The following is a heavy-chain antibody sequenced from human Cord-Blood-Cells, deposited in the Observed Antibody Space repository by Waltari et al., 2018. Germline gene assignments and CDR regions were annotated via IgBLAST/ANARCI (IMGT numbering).Heavy chain of an antibody. J-gene: IGHJ5*02. CDR1: GGSISSSSYY. D-gene: IGHD3-3*01. CDR2: IYYSGST. V-gene: IGHV4-39*01. CDR3: ARLGAATYYDFWSGYYNWFDP. Sequence: QLQLQESGPGLVKPSETLSLTCTVSGGSISSSSYYWGWIRQPPGKGLEWIGSIYYSGSTYYNPSLKSRVTISVDTSKNQFSLKLSSVTAADTAVYYCARLGAATYYDFWSGYYNWFDPWGQGTLVTVSS.